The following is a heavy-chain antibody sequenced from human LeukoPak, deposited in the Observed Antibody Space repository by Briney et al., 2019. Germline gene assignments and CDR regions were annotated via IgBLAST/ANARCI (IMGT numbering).Heavy chain of an antibody. Sequence: GGSLRLSCAASEFAFSTYNMNWVRQAPGKGLEWVSAISGSGDSTYYADSVKGRFTISRDNSMNTLYLQMNSLRAEDPAVYYCARHFRAFSYGLDVWGQGTTVTVSS. CDR2: ISGSGDST. V-gene: IGHV3-23*01. D-gene: IGHD5-18*01. CDR1: EFAFSTYN. J-gene: IGHJ6*02. CDR3: ARHFRAFSYGLDV.